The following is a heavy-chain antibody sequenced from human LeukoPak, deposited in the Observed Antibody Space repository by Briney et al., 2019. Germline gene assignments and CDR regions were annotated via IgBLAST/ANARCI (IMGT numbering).Heavy chain of an antibody. V-gene: IGHV3-23*01. CDR1: GFTFSSYG. Sequence: GGSLRLSCAASGFTFSSYGMHWVRQAPGKGLEWVSGISGDAGRTYYADSVKGRFTIYRDDSKNTAYLQMNSLKTEDTAVYYCTRHIYYEDGFDYWGQGTLITVSS. CDR2: ISGDAGRT. J-gene: IGHJ4*02. D-gene: IGHD3-22*01. CDR3: TRHIYYEDGFDY.